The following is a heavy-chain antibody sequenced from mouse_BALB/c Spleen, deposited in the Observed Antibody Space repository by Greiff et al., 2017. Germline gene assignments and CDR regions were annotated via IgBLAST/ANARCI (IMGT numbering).Heavy chain of an antibody. V-gene: IGHV5-12-2*01. CDR3: ARYYGSSDYYAMDY. D-gene: IGHD1-1*01. Sequence: EVQGVESGGGLVQPGGSLKLSCAASGFTFSSYTMSWVRQTPEKRLEWVAYISNGGGSTYYPDTVKGRFTISRDNAKNTLYLQMSSLKSEDTAMYYCARYYGSSDYYAMDYWGQGTSVTVSS. CDR1: GFTFSSYT. J-gene: IGHJ4*01. CDR2: ISNGGGST.